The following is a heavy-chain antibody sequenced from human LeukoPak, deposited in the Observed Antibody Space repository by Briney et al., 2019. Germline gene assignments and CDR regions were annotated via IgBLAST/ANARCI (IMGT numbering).Heavy chain of an antibody. J-gene: IGHJ5*02. CDR3: ARDEAYCSGGSCYWFDP. CDR2: IYTSGST. CDR1: GGSISSYY. V-gene: IGHV4-4*07. Sequence: SETLSLTCTVSGGSISSYYWSWIRQPAGKGLEWIGRIYTSGSTNYNPSLKSRVTISVDTSKNQFSLKLSSVTAADTAVYYCARDEAYCSGGSCYWFDPWGQGTLVTVSS. D-gene: IGHD2-15*01.